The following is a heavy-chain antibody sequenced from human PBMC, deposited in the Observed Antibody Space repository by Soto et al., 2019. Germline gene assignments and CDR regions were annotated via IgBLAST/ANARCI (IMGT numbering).Heavy chain of an antibody. CDR3: AREPMVRGVSTFDY. J-gene: IGHJ4*02. D-gene: IGHD3-10*01. CDR2: IYHSEST. CDR1: GGYISSSNC. V-gene: IGHV4-4*02. Sequence: QVQLQESGPGLVKPSGTLSLTCAVSGGYISSSNCWSWVRQPPGKGLEWIGEIYHSESTNYNPSLKSRVTISVDKSKNQASRKLSSVTAADTPVYYCAREPMVRGVSTFDYWGQGTLVTVSS.